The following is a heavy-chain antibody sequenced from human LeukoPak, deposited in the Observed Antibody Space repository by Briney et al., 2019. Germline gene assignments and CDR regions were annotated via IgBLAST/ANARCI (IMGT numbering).Heavy chain of an antibody. CDR2: INHSGST. CDR3: AKDVGVAYFDY. CDR1: GGSFSGYY. D-gene: IGHD2-15*01. J-gene: IGHJ4*02. V-gene: IGHV4-34*01. Sequence: PSETLSLTCAVYGGSFSGYYWSWIRQPPGKGLEWIGEINHSGSTNYNPSLKSRVTISVDTSKNQFSLKLSSVTAADTAVYYCAKDVGVAYFDYWGQGTLVTVSS.